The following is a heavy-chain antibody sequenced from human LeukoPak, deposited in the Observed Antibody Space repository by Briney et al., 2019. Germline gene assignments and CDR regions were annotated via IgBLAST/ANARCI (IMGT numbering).Heavy chain of an antibody. CDR1: GFTFSSYG. CDR3: ARVAMQLGVPAAPYYFDY. V-gene: IGHV3-48*01. J-gene: IGHJ4*02. CDR2: ISSSSSTI. D-gene: IGHD2-2*01. Sequence: GGSLRLSCAASGFTFSSYGMNWVRQAPGKGLEWVSYISSSSSTIYYADSVKGRFTIARDNAKNSLYLQMNSLRAEDTAVYYCARVAMQLGVPAAPYYFDYWGQGTLVTVSS.